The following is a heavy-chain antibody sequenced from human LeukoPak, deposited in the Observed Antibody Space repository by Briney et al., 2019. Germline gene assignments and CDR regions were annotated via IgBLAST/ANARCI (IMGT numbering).Heavy chain of an antibody. CDR3: ARVQYGPYCGGDCYFDY. CDR2: IYHSGST. CDR1: GYSISSGYY. V-gene: IGHV4-38-2*02. D-gene: IGHD2-21*02. J-gene: IGHJ4*02. Sequence: PSETLSLTCTVSGYSISSGYYWGWIRQPPGKGLEWIGSIYHSGSTYYNPSLKSRVTISVDTSKNQFSLKLSSVTAADTAVYYCARVQYGPYCGGDCYFDYWGQGTLVTVSS.